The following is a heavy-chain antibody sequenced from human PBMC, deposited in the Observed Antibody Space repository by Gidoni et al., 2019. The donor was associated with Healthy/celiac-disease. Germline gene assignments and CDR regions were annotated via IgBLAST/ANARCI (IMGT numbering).Heavy chain of an antibody. J-gene: IGHJ5*02. V-gene: IGHV4-38-2*01. CDR2: IYHSGST. D-gene: IGHD3-3*01. CDR3: ASYDFWGGVDP. Sequence: SIYHSGSTYYNPSLKSRVTISVDTSKNQFSLKLNSVTAADTAVYYCASYDFWGGVDPWGQGTLVTVSS.